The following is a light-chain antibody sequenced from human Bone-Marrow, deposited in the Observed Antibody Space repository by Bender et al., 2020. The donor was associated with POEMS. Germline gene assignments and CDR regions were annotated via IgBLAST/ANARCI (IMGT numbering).Light chain of an antibody. Sequence: QSVLTQPPSASGTPGQSVIISCSGTDSNFGGNNVNWYQHLPGTAPRLVVYSNYQRPSGVPARFSGSKSGTSASLAITGLQPEDEADYYCCSYTSSSTKVFGTGTKVTVL. CDR1: DSNFGGNN. J-gene: IGLJ1*01. V-gene: IGLV1-44*01. CDR2: SNY. CDR3: CSYTSSSTKV.